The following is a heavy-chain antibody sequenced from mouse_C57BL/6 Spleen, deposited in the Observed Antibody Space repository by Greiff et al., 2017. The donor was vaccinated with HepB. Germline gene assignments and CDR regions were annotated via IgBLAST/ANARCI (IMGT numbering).Heavy chain of an antibody. J-gene: IGHJ4*01. CDR2: INPSSGYT. D-gene: IGHD2-5*01. V-gene: IGHV1-7*01. CDR3: ARGSNYEAMDD. Sequence: QVQLQQSGAELAKPGASVKLSCKASGYTFTSYWMHWVKQRPGQGLEWIGYINPSSGYTKYNQKFKAKATLTADKSSSTAYMQLSILTYEDSAVYYCARGSNYEAMDDWGQGTSVTVSS. CDR1: GYTFTSYW.